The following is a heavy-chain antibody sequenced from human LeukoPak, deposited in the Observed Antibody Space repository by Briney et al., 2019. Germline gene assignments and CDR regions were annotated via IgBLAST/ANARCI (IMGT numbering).Heavy chain of an antibody. CDR1: GFTFSDYY. CDR3: ARDYHYSNYYFDY. D-gene: IGHD4-4*01. CDR2: ISSSGSTI. Sequence: GGSLRLSCAASGFTFSDYYMSWIRQAPGKGPEWVSYISSSGSTIYYADSVKGRFTISRDNAKNSLYLQMNSLRAEDTAVYYCARDYHYSNYYFDYWGQGTLVTVSS. V-gene: IGHV3-11*01. J-gene: IGHJ4*02.